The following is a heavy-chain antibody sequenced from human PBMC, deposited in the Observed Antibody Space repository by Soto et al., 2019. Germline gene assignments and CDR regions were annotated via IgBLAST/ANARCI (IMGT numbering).Heavy chain of an antibody. V-gene: IGHV1-58*02. CDR2: IVVVSGST. J-gene: IGHJ6*02. CDR1: GFDFGSFG. CDR3: SADHPHMAMGWPV. D-gene: IGHD1-26*01. Sequence: SVKVSCKASGFDFGSFGIQFLRQTRGRGLEWIGWIVVVSGSTNYARHFPGRVAISRDMSSSTAYLDLYDLKSDDTAVYFCSADHPHMAMGWPVWGQGTTVTVSS.